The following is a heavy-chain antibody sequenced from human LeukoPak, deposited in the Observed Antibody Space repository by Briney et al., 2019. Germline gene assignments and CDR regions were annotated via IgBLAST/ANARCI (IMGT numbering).Heavy chain of an antibody. CDR3: ARDRGGCSGGSCYFFDY. J-gene: IGHJ4*02. D-gene: IGHD2-15*01. CDR1: GYTFTGYY. Sequence: ASVKVSCKASGYTFTGYYMHWVRQAPGQGLEWMGRINPNSGGTNYAQKFQGRVTMTRDTSISTAYMELSRLRSGDTAVYYCARDRGGCSGGSCYFFDYWGQGTLVTVSS. CDR2: INPNSGGT. V-gene: IGHV1-2*06.